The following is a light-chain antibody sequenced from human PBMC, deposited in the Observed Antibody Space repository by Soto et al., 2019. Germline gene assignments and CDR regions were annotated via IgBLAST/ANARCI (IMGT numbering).Light chain of an antibody. V-gene: IGKV3-20*01. CDR3: QQYGTSPRT. CDR2: GAS. Sequence: EFVLTQSPGTLSLSPGEGATLSCRASQSVISSYLAWYQQKPGQAPRLLIYGASARATGIPDRFSGSGSGTDFTLTIRRLEPEDFAVYYCQQYGTSPRTFGQGTKVEIK. J-gene: IGKJ1*01. CDR1: QSVISSY.